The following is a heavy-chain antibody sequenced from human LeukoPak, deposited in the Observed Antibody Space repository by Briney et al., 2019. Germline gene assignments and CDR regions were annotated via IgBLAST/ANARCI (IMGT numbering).Heavy chain of an antibody. J-gene: IGHJ4*02. Sequence: SETLSLTSTVSGVSSSSYNWTWIRQPAGKGVEWLGRIYPGVRTYYSPSLESRLTVSADTSKNQFSHNLRSMTAADTAVYFCARSAVTRAGVFDYWGRGILVTVSS. CDR1: GVSSSSYN. CDR3: ARSAVTRAGVFDY. D-gene: IGHD4-17*01. V-gene: IGHV4-4*07. CDR2: IYPGVRT.